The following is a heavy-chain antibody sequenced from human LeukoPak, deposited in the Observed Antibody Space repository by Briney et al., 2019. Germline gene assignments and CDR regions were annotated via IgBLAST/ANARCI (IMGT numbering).Heavy chain of an antibody. CDR3: ARDTGNY. Sequence: SETLSLTCAVYGGSFSGYYWSWIRQPPGKGPEWIGEINHSGSTNYNPSLKSRVTISVDTYKNQFSLKLSSVTAADTAVYYCARDTGNYWGQGTLVTVSS. CDR1: GGSFSGYY. J-gene: IGHJ4*02. V-gene: IGHV4-34*01. CDR2: INHSGST.